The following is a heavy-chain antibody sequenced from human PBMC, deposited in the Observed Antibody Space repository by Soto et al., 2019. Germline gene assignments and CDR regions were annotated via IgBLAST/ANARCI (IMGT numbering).Heavy chain of an antibody. CDR2: IIPILGIA. J-gene: IGHJ4*02. D-gene: IGHD5-12*01. V-gene: IGHV1-69*02. CDR3: ARSPPGLRPGTVDY. Sequence: SVKVSCKASGGTFSSYTISWVRQAPGQGLEWMGRIIPILGIANYAQKFQGRVTITADKSTSTAYMELSSLRSEDTAVYYCARSPPGLRPGTVDYWGQGTLVTVSA. CDR1: GGTFSSYT.